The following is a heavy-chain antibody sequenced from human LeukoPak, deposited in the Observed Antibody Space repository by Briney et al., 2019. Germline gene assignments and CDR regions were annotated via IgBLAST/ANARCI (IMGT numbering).Heavy chain of an antibody. Sequence: ASVKVSCKASGYTFTGYYMHWVRQAPGQGLEWMGWINPNSGGTNYAQKFQGRVTMTRDTSISTAYVELSRLRSDDTAVYYCARDRSGSYYPFDYWGQGTLVTVSS. J-gene: IGHJ4*02. CDR1: GYTFTGYY. CDR2: INPNSGGT. V-gene: IGHV1-2*02. CDR3: ARDRSGSYYPFDY. D-gene: IGHD1-26*01.